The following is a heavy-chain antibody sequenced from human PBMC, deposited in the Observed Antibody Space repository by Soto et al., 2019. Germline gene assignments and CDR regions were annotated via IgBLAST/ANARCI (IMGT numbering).Heavy chain of an antibody. V-gene: IGHV3-48*02. CDR3: ARPEYSSSSYGMDV. D-gene: IGHD6-6*01. CDR1: GFTFSSYS. J-gene: IGHJ6*02. CDR2: ISSSSRTI. Sequence: GGALRLSCAASGFTFSSYSMNWVRQAPGKGLEWASYISSSSRTIYYADSVKGRFTISRDNAKNSLYLQMNSLRDEDTAVYYCARPEYSSSSYGMDVWGQGTTVTVSS.